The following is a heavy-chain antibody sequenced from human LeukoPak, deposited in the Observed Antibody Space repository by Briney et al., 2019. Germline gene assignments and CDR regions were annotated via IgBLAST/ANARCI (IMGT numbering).Heavy chain of an antibody. CDR3: ARGYLSSTRTDYFDY. CDR1: GFTFSSHG. D-gene: IGHD6-13*01. V-gene: IGHV3-30*03. CDR2: ISYDGSNT. Sequence: GGSLRLSRAASGFTFSSHGMHWVRQAPGKGLEWVAVISYDGSNTYYADSVKGRFTISRDNSKNTLYLQMNSLRAEDTAVYYCARGYLSSTRTDYFDYWGQGTLVTVSS. J-gene: IGHJ4*02.